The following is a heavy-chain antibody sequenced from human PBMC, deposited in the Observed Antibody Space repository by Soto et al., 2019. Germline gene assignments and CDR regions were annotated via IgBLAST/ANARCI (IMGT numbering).Heavy chain of an antibody. CDR3: ARPCVRYSNYGPFDY. CDR2: INHSGST. Sequence: SETLSLTCAVYGGSFSGYYWRWISQPPGKGLERIGEINHSGSTNYNPYLKSRITISIDTSKNQYYLKQSTETAADTAVYYCARPCVRYSNYGPFDYWGQGTLVTVSS. CDR1: GGSFSGYY. J-gene: IGHJ4*02. D-gene: IGHD4-4*01. V-gene: IGHV4-34*01.